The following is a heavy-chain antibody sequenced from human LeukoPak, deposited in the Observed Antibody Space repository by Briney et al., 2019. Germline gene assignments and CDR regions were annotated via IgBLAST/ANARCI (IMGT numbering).Heavy chain of an antibody. CDR1: GFTFSSHG. CDR3: ARDLSRGITIVRGVNGVFDY. CDR2: ISPNGVIT. J-gene: IGHJ4*02. V-gene: IGHV3-21*01. D-gene: IGHD3-10*01. Sequence: PGGSLRLSCAASGFTFSSHGMNWVRQAPGKGLEWVSGISPNGVITYYADSVKGRFTISRDNAKNSLYLQMNSLRAEDTAVYYCARDLSRGITIVRGVNGVFDYWGQGTLVTVSS.